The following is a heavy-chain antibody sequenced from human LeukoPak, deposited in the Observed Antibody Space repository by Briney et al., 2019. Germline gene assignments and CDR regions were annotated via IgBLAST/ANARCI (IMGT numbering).Heavy chain of an antibody. V-gene: IGHV1-18*01. CDR3: ARFRGPPWIASSFDRPDYYFDY. CDR2: ISAYNGNT. J-gene: IGHJ4*02. CDR1: GYTFTSYG. D-gene: IGHD2-21*01. Sequence: ASVKVSCKASGYTFTSYGISWVRQAPGQGLEWMGWISAYNGNTNYAQKLQGRVTMTTDTSTSTAYMELRGLRSDDTAVYYCARFRGPPWIASSFDRPDYYFDYWGQGTLVTVSS.